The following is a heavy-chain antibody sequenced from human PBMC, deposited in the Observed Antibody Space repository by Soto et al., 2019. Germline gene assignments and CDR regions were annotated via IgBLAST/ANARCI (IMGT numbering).Heavy chain of an antibody. D-gene: IGHD7-27*01. Sequence: PSETLSLTCTVSGGSISSGGYSWSWIRQPPGKGLEWIGYIYHSGSTYYNPSLKSRVTISVDRSKNQFSLKLSSVTAADTAVYYCARLTGDYEQLFDYWGQGTLVNV. J-gene: IGHJ4*02. CDR2: IYHSGST. V-gene: IGHV4-30-2*01. CDR1: GGSISSGGYS. CDR3: ARLTGDYEQLFDY.